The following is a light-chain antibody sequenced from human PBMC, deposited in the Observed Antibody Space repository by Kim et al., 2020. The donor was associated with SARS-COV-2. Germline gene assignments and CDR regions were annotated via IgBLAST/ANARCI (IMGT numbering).Light chain of an antibody. V-gene: IGKV2-28*01. CDR3: MQALQTPST. CDR2: LGS. Sequence: PASISCRSSQSLLHSNGYNYLDWYLQKPGQSPQLLIYLGSNRASGVPDRFSGSGSGTDFTLKISRVEAEDVGVYYCMQALQTPSTFGQGTKVDIE. J-gene: IGKJ1*01. CDR1: QSLLHSNGYNY.